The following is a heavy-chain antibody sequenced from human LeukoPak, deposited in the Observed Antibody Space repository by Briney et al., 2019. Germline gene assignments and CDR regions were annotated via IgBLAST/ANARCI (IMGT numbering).Heavy chain of an antibody. Sequence: ASVKVSCKASGYTFTSYDINWVRQATGQGLEWMGWMNPNSGNTGYAQKFQGRVTITRNTSISTAYMELSRLRSDDTAVYYCARHPSTTVVTRGWFDPWGQGTLVTVSS. CDR1: GYTFTSYD. J-gene: IGHJ5*02. CDR3: ARHPSTTVVTRGWFDP. V-gene: IGHV1-8*03. CDR2: MNPNSGNT. D-gene: IGHD4-23*01.